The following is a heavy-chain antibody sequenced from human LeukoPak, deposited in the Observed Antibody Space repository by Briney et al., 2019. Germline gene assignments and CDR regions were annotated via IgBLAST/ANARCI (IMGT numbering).Heavy chain of an antibody. V-gene: IGHV4-4*07. CDR1: GSSFNSYY. J-gene: IGHJ4*02. CDR2: IHTSGSA. Sequence: PSETLSLTCTVSGSSFNSYYWSWIRRPAGKGLEWIGRIHTSGSAEYNPSLQSRVTLSVDVSKKQFSLKMTSATAADTAVYYCARDIVYLIDEDYGWGQGTLVTVSS. CDR3: ARDIVYLIDEDYG. D-gene: IGHD4-17*01.